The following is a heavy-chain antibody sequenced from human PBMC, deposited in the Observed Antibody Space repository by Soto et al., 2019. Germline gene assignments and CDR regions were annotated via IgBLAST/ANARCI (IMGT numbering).Heavy chain of an antibody. CDR3: AKDRSTMRWFDP. J-gene: IGHJ5*02. Sequence: SETLSLPCAVSGASVRSYHWSWIRQAAGKGLEWIGRVQMSGTTNYNPSLKTRVTMSLDTSKNEVSLRMTSVTAADTAVYFCAKDRSTMRWFDPWGQGILVTVSS. V-gene: IGHV4-4*07. D-gene: IGHD1-1*01. CDR2: VQMSGTT. CDR1: GASVRSYH.